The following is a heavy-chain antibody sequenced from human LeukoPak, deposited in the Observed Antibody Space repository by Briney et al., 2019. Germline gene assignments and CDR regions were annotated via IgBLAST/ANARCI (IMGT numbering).Heavy chain of an antibody. Sequence: ASVKVSCKASGYTFTGYYMHWVRQDPGQGLEWMGWINPNSGGTNYAQKFQGRVTMTRDTSISTAYMELSRLRSDDTAVYYCARDFDYVWVDSGGWFDPWGQGTLVTVSS. CDR1: GYTFTGYY. D-gene: IGHD3-16*01. CDR2: INPNSGGT. CDR3: ARDFDYVWVDSGGWFDP. V-gene: IGHV1-2*02. J-gene: IGHJ5*02.